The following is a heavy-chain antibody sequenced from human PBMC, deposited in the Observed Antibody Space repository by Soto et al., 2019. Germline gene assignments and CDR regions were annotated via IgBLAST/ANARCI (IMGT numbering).Heavy chain of an antibody. CDR2: INHSGST. V-gene: IGHV4-34*01. CDR1: GGSFSGYY. CDR3: ARDKITCLFDY. D-gene: IGHD3-10*01. Sequence: QVQLQQWGAGLLKPSETLSLTCAVYGGSFSGYYWTWIRQPPGTGLEWIGEINHSGSTNYTPSLKSRVTISVDTPKNPFSLKLTSVTAADTAVYYCARDKITCLFDYWGQGTLVTVSS. J-gene: IGHJ4*02.